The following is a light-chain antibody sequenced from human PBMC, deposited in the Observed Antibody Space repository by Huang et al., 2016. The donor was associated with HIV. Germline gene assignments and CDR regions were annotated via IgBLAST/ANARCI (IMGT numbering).Light chain of an antibody. Sequence: DIVMTQSPDSLTVSLGERATIKCRSSQNILFTSCYKNYLNCYQLKPGQPPKLLIRWASTRESVVPDRFSGSGSGTDFTLTITSLQAEDVAVYYCHQFYISPPTFGQGTRVEV. CDR3: HQFYISPPT. J-gene: IGKJ1*01. V-gene: IGKV4-1*01. CDR2: WAS. CDR1: QNILFTSCYKNY.